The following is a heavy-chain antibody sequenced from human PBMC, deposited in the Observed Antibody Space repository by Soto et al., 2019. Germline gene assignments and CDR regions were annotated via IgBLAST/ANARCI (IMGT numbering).Heavy chain of an antibody. V-gene: IGHV3-33*01. CDR2: IWYDGSNK. CDR1: GFTFSSYG. J-gene: IGHJ4*02. D-gene: IGHD3-10*01. CDR3: AIQGEDTKFDY. Sequence: GGSLRLSCAAYGFTFSSYGMHWVRQAPGKGLEWVAVIWYDGSNKYYAASVKGRFTISRDNSKNTLYQQMNSLRAEGMAVYYCAIQGEDTKFDYWGQGTLVTVSS.